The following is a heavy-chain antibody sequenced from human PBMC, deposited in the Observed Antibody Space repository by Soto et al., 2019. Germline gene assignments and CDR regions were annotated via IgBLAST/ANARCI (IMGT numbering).Heavy chain of an antibody. J-gene: IGHJ4*02. V-gene: IGHV4-39*01. CDR2: ISDTTTT. D-gene: IGHD1-26*01. CDR1: GDSITNPFSY. Sequence: SETLSFTCAVSGDSITNPFSYWSWLRQSPGTGLEWIGTISDTTTTFYNRSLRGRVTISVDTLKSQFSLTLTSVTAADTGVYFCARRYIQYYFDLWGQGSLVTVSS. CDR3: ARRYIQYYFDL.